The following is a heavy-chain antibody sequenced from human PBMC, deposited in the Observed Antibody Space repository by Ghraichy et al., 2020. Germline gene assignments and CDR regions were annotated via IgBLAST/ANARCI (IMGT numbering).Heavy chain of an antibody. Sequence: GGSLRLSCAASGFTFINAWMNWVRQAPGKGLEWVGRIKSKADGGTTDYAAPVKGRFMISRDDSEDMLYLQMNSLKTEDTAVYYCTTDLKPTKILSIDYWGQGILVTVSS. CDR3: TTDLKPTKILSIDY. CDR2: IKSKADGGTT. J-gene: IGHJ4*02. D-gene: IGHD1-1*01. CDR1: GFTFINAW. V-gene: IGHV3-15*07.